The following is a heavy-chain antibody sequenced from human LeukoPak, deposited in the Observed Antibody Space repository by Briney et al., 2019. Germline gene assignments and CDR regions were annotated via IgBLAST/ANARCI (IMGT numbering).Heavy chain of an antibody. CDR3: ARGIQLWLAAGAFDI. CDR1: GGSISSGSYY. CDR2: IYTSGSA. D-gene: IGHD5-18*01. Sequence: SQTLSLTCTVSGGSISSGSYYWSWIRQPAGKGLEWIGRIYTSGSANYNPSLKSRVTISVDTSKNQFSLKLSSVTAADTAVYYCARGIQLWLAAGAFDIWGQGTMVTVSS. V-gene: IGHV4-61*02. J-gene: IGHJ3*02.